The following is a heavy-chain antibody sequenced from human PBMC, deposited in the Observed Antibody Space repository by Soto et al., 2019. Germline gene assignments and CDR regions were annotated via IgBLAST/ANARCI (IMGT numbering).Heavy chain of an antibody. CDR1: GFTFSSYA. Sequence: EVQLLESGGGLVQPGGSLRLSCAASGFTFSSYAMSWVRQAPGKGLEWVSAISGSGGSTYYGDSVKGRFTISRDNSKNKLYLQMNSLRAEDTAVYYCANLNFYDSSGYYYPFDYWGQGTLVTVSS. CDR3: ANLNFYDSSGYYYPFDY. CDR2: ISGSGGST. J-gene: IGHJ4*02. V-gene: IGHV3-23*01. D-gene: IGHD3-22*01.